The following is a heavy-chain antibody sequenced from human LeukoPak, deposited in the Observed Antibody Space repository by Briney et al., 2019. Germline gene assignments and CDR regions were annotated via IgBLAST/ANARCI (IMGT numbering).Heavy chain of an antibody. V-gene: IGHV3-23*01. J-gene: IGHJ4*02. CDR1: GFTFSSYA. CDR2: ISGSGGST. Sequence: PGGSLRLSCAASGFTFSSYAMNWVRQAPGKGLEWASAISGSGGSTHYADSVKGRFTISRDNSKNTLYLQMNSLRAEDTAVYYCAKAMVVAATRIAYYFDYWGQGTLVTVSS. D-gene: IGHD2-15*01. CDR3: AKAMVVAATRIAYYFDY.